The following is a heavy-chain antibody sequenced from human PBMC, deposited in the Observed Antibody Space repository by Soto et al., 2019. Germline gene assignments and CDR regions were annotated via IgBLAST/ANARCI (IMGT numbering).Heavy chain of an antibody. V-gene: IGHV3-23*01. CDR2: ISGSGDST. Sequence: GGSLRLSCAASGFTFSSYAMSWVRQAPGKGLEWVSGISGSGDSTYYADSVKGRFTISRDNSKKTVYLQMNSLRAEDTAVYYCAKGVPGIAVAGTGYFQQWGQGTLVTVSS. J-gene: IGHJ1*01. D-gene: IGHD6-19*01. CDR3: AKGVPGIAVAGTGYFQQ. CDR1: GFTFSSYA.